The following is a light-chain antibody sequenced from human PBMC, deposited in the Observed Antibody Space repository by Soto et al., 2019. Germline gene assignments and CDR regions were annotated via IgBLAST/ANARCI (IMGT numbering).Light chain of an antibody. V-gene: IGLV2-14*01. CDR3: GSYTSITLV. CDR2: DVS. Sequence: QSALTQPASVSGSPGQSITISCTGISSDAXXXXXXXXXXXXXXKAPKLMIYDVSNRPSGVSNRFSGSKSGTTASLTISGLQAEDEADYYCGSYTSITLVFGTGTKVTVL. CDR1: SSDAXXXXX. J-gene: IGLJ1*01.